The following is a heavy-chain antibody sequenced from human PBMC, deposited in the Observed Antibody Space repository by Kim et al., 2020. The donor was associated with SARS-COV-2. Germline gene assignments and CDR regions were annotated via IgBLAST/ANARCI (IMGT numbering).Heavy chain of an antibody. CDR3: ASRNAGGYGSFDP. V-gene: IGHV4-31*03. CDR1: GGSISSGGYY. Sequence: SETLSLTCTVSGGSISSGGYYWSWIRQHPGKGLEWIGYIYYSGSTYYNPSLKSRVTISVDTSKNQFSLKLSSVTAADTAVYYCASRNAGGYGSFDPWGQGTLVTVAS. D-gene: IGHD3-10*01. J-gene: IGHJ5*02. CDR2: IYYSGST.